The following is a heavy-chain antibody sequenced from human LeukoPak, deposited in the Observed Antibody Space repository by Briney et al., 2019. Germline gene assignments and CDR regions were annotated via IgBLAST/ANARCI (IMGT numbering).Heavy chain of an antibody. CDR2: ISGSGGST. J-gene: IGHJ5*02. D-gene: IGHD3-9*01. CDR3: AKDGYFVPNWFDP. CDR1: GFTFSSYA. V-gene: IGHV3-23*01. Sequence: PGGSLRLSCAASGFTFSSYAMSWVRQAPGKGLEWVSAISGSGGSTYYADSVKGRFTISRDNPKNTLYPQINSLRPGDTAVSYCAKDGYFVPNWFDPWGQGTLVTVSS.